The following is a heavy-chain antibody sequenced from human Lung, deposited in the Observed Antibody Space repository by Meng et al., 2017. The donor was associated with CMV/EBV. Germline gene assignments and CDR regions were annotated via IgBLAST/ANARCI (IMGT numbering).Heavy chain of an antibody. CDR2: VIPIFGTA. D-gene: IGHD3-16*02. CDR3: ARGGGVASSFGMDV. CDR1: GGTFSSYA. J-gene: IGHJ6*02. Sequence: SVKVSCKAAGGTFSSYAISWVRQAPGQGLEWMGGVIPIFGTANYAQKFQGRVTITTDESTSTAYMELSSLRSEDTAVYYCARGGGVASSFGMDVWGQGTTVTVSS. V-gene: IGHV1-69*05.